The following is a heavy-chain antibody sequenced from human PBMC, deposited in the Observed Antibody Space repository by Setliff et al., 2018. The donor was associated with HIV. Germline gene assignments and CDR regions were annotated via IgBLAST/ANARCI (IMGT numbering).Heavy chain of an antibody. CDR3: ATQTGFYNSHWYDY. V-gene: IGHV3-7*01. Sequence: GGSLRLSCVPSGLPFYNYWMTWLRRAPGRGLEWVANIKQDGSDMHYIESVKGRFTIFRDNAKNSVFLQMNSLRAEDTGVYYCATQTGFYNSHWYDYWGQGTMVTVSS. J-gene: IGHJ4*02. CDR1: GLPFYNYW. CDR2: IKQDGSDM. D-gene: IGHD6-13*01.